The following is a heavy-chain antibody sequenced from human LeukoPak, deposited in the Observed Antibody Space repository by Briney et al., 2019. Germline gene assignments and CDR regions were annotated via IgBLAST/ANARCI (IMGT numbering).Heavy chain of an antibody. D-gene: IGHD3-10*01. CDR2: ISSSSSTI. CDR3: VRGPRTMVRGPAPWFDP. V-gene: IGHV3-48*04. Sequence: GGSLRLSCAASGFTVSSNFMSWVRQAPGKGLEWVSYISSSSSTIYYADSVKGRFTISRDNAKNSLYLQMNSLRAEDTAVYYCVRGPRTMVRGPAPWFDPWGQGTLVTVSS. J-gene: IGHJ5*02. CDR1: GFTVSSNF.